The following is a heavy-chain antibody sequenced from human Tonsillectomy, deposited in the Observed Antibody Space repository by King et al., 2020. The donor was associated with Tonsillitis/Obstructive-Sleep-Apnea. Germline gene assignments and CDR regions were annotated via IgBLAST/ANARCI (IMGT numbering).Heavy chain of an antibody. Sequence: VQLVESGGGVVQPGRSLRLSCAASGFTFSTYTMHWVRQAPGKGLEWVAVISNDGSNYSYADSVKGRFTISRDNSKNTLYLQMNSLRAEDTAVYYWARVYPPMMMFGGVISPWGQGTLVTVSS. CDR2: ISNDGSNY. CDR3: ARVYPPMMMFGGVISP. V-gene: IGHV3-30*04. CDR1: GFTFSTYT. D-gene: IGHD3-16*02. J-gene: IGHJ5*02.